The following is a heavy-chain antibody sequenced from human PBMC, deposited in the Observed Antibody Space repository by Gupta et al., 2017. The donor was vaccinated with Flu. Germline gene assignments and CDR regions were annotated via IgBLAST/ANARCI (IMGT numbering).Heavy chain of an antibody. D-gene: IGHD4-11*01. J-gene: IGHJ4*02. CDR2: INEDGSTK. V-gene: IGHV3-7*01. CDR1: GFTFSRSW. CDR3: ARDRAYNCFDY. Sequence: EVQLVESGGGLVQPGGSLRLSCAASGFTFSRSWMTWVRQAPGKGLEWVANINEDGSTKNYVESVMGRFTISRDNAKNSLFLQMDSLRAEDTAVYYCARDRAYNCFDYWGQGTLVTVSS.